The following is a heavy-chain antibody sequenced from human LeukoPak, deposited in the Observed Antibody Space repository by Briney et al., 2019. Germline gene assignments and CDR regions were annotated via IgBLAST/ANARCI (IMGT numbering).Heavy chain of an antibody. CDR1: GFTFSVYD. J-gene: IGHJ4*02. D-gene: IGHD3-10*01. V-gene: IGHV3-23*01. CDR3: STDSGRSYFYFDF. CDR2: ISRGGIS. Sequence: TGGSLRLSCAASGFTFSVYDMYWIRQSPGKGLECVSVISRGGISYYADSVKGRFTISRDNSKNTLYLQMNSLRAEDTAVYYCSTDSGRSYFYFDFWGQGTLVTVSS.